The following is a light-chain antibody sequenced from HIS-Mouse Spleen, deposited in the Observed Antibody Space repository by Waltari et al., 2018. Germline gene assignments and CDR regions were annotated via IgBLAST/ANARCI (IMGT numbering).Light chain of an antibody. V-gene: IGLV3-10*01. Sequence: SYELTQPPSVSVSPGQTARITCSGDALPQNYAYWYQQKSGQAPGLVIYEDSKRPSGNPERFSGSSSGTMATLTISGAQVEDEADYYCYSTDSSGNHRVFGGGTKLTVL. CDR2: EDS. J-gene: IGLJ2*01. CDR3: YSTDSSGNHRV. CDR1: ALPQNY.